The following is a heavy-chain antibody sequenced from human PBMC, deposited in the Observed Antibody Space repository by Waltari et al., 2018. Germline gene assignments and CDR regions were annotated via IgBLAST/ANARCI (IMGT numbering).Heavy chain of an antibody. V-gene: IGHV3-30*03. Sequence: QVQLVESGGGVVQPGRSLRLSCQASEFTFSSYVMHWVRQAPGKGLEWVAVISYNERNIYYVDSVKGRFTISRDNSKKMLYLQMNSLRAEDTAVYYCARDYCDRTNCHGMDVWGRGTTVTVSS. CDR1: EFTFSSYV. J-gene: IGHJ6*02. D-gene: IGHD3-22*01. CDR3: ARDYCDRTNCHGMDV. CDR2: ISYNERNI.